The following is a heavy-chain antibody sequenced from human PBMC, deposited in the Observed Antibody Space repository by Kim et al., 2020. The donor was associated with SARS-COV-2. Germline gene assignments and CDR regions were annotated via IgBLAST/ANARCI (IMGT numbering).Heavy chain of an antibody. CDR1: GFSLRTPAVL. CDR2: IYWDDDK. V-gene: IGHV2-5*02. J-gene: IGHJ3*02. CDR3: AHCADILTGYDAFDI. Sequence: SGPTLVNPTQTLTLTCTFSGFSLRTPAVLVAFIRPPPGTSLYWLALIYWDDDKRYSPSLKSRHTITKDTSKNHVVLTMTNMDPVDTATYYCAHCADILTGYDAFDIWGQGTMVTVSS. D-gene: IGHD3-9*01.